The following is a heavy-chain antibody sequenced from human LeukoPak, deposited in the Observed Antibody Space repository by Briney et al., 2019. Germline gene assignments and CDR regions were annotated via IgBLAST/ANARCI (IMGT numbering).Heavy chain of an antibody. D-gene: IGHD1-26*01. CDR1: GFTVRNNY. CDR2: IYSDGST. V-gene: IGHV3-53*01. CDR3: SRGVGATDN. J-gene: IGHJ4*02. Sequence: GGSLRLSCAASGFTVRNNYMNWVRQAPGKGLEWVSGIYSDGSTYYADSVKGRFTISRDNARNSLYLQMNSLRAEDTAVYYCSRGVGATDNWGQGTLVTVSS.